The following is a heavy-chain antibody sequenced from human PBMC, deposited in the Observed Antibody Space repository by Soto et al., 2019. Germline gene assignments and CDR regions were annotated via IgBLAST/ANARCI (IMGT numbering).Heavy chain of an antibody. CDR3: ARGVAVLVYGMDV. V-gene: IGHV1-2*04. D-gene: IGHD2-15*01. Sequence: GASVKVSCKASGYTFTRSGISWVRQAPGQGLEWLGWINPNSGGTNYAQKFQGWVTMTRDTSISTAYMELSRLRSDDTAVYYCARGVAVLVYGMDVWGQGTTVTVSS. CDR2: INPNSGGT. CDR1: GYTFTRSG. J-gene: IGHJ6*02.